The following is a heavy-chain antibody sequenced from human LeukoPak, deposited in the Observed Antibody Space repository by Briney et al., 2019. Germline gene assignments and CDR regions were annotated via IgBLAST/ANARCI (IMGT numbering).Heavy chain of an antibody. CDR1: GFIFSTYG. CDR3: SKEEGAVVVSTFGD. Sequence: GGSLRLSCAASGFIFSTYGMHWVRQAPGKGLEWVAFIQFDESSKNYADSVKGRFTISRDNSKNTVYLQVNSLRAEDTAVYYCSKEEGAVVVSTFGDWGQGTLVTVSS. CDR2: IQFDESSK. J-gene: IGHJ4*02. V-gene: IGHV3-30*02. D-gene: IGHD3-22*01.